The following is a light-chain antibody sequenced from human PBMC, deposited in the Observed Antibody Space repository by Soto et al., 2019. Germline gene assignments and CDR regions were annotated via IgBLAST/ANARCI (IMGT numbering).Light chain of an antibody. V-gene: IGKV3-20*01. CDR3: QQYNNWPQT. CDR2: GAS. CDR1: QSVSGSF. J-gene: IGKJ1*01. Sequence: EIVLTQSPVTLSLSPGERATLSCRASQSVSGSFLAWYQQKPGQAPRLLIFGASSRATGIPDRFSGSGSGTDFTLTISSLQSEDFAVYYCQQYNNWPQTFGQGTKVDIK.